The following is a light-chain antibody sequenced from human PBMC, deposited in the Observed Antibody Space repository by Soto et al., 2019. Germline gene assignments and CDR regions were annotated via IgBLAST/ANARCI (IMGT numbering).Light chain of an antibody. CDR3: GSYTTPNPLRV. CDR1: NSDVGGYDR. CDR2: EVY. J-gene: IGLJ3*02. V-gene: IGLV2-14*01. Sequence: SVLTQPASVSGSPGQSITISCTGTNSDVGGYDRVSWYQHHPGKAPKLLIFEVYNRPSGMSDRFSGSKSGDTASLSISGLQAEDEADYYCGSYTTPNPLRVFGGGTKITVL.